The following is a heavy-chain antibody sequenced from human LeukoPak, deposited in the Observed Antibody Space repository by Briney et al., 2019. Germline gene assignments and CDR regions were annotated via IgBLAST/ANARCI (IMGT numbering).Heavy chain of an antibody. CDR1: GYTFTSYG. V-gene: IGHV1-18*01. Sequence: ASVKVSCKASGYTFTSYGISWVRQAPGQGLEWMGWISAYNGNTNYAQKLQGRVTMTTDTSTSTAYMELRSLRSDDTAVYYCVRDENIVGATEDAFDIWGQGTMVTVSS. J-gene: IGHJ3*02. D-gene: IGHD1-26*01. CDR3: VRDENIVGATEDAFDI. CDR2: ISAYNGNT.